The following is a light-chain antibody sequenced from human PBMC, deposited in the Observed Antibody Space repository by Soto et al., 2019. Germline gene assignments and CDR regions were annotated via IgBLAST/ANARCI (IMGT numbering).Light chain of an antibody. CDR3: SSYTTRSTLV. CDR1: SSDVGAYDF. Sequence: QLVLTQPASVSGSPGQSITISCTGTSSDVGAYDFVSWYQHYPGKAPKLVTFDVTHRPPGISDRFSGSKSANTASLTISGLQAEDEAFYYCSSYTTRSTLVFGGGTQLTVL. J-gene: IGLJ7*01. CDR2: DVT. V-gene: IGLV2-14*01.